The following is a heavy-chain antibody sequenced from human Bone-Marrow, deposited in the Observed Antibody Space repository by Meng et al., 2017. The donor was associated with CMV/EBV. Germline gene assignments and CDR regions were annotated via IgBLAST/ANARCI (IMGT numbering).Heavy chain of an antibody. D-gene: IGHD3-3*01. CDR1: GASISSGDYY. CDR3: ARTYYDFWSGYHLDY. CDR2: IYYSGST. J-gene: IGHJ4*02. V-gene: IGHV4-30-4*08. Sequence: GASISSGDYYWTWIRQPPGKGLEWIGYIYYSGSTSYNPSLKSRVTISVDTSKSQFSLNLSSVTAADTAVYYCARTYYDFWSGYHLDYWGQGTLVTVSS.